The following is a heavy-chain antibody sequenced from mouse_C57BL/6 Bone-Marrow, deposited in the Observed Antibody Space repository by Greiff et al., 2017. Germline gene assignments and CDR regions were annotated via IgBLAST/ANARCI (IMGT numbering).Heavy chain of an antibody. CDR2: INPSTGGT. V-gene: IGHV1-42*01. Sequence: EVQLQQSGPELVKPGASVKISCKASGYSFTGYYMNWVKQSPEKSLEWIGEINPSTGGTTYNQKFKAKATLTVDKSSSTAYMQLKSLTSEDAAVYDCERGGLRRRDYWGQGTSGTVSS. CDR3: ERGGLRRRDY. CDR1: GYSFTGYY. D-gene: IGHD2-4*01. J-gene: IGHJ4*01.